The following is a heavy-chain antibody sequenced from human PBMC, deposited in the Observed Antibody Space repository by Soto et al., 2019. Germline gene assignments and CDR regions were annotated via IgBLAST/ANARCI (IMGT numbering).Heavy chain of an antibody. Sequence: PSETLSLTCTVSGGSISSGGYYWSWIRQHPGKGLEWIGYIYYSESTYYNPSLKSRVTISVDTSKNQFSLKLSSVTAADTAVYYCARGDRYCSSTSCFNWFDTWGQGTLVTVSS. J-gene: IGHJ5*02. V-gene: IGHV4-31*03. D-gene: IGHD2-2*01. CDR2: IYYSEST. CDR1: GGSISSGGYY. CDR3: ARGDRYCSSTSCFNWFDT.